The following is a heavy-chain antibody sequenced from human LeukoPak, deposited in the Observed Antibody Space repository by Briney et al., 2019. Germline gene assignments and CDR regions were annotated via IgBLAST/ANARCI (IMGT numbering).Heavy chain of an antibody. CDR2: INHSGST. CDR1: GGSFSGYY. Sequence: SETLSLTCAVYGGSFSGYYWSWIRQPTGKGLEWIGEINHSGSTNYKPSLKSRVTISVDTTKNQLSLKLSSVTAADTAVYYGARGQRRGGSGSYAHAWGQGTLVTVSS. D-gene: IGHD3-10*01. J-gene: IGHJ5*02. V-gene: IGHV4-34*01. CDR3: ARGQRRGGSGSYAHA.